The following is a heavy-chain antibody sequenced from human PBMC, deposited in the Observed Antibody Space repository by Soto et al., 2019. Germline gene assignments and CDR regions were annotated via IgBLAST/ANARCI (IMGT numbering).Heavy chain of an antibody. CDR1: SGSLYPYY. D-gene: IGHD2-2*01. CDR3: ARWAYHHRSAQTVYYFDS. V-gene: IGHV4-34*01. J-gene: IGHJ4*01. Sequence: SSETLSLTCAVSSGSLYPYYWSWIRQPPGKGLQWIGEINHAGTTNYSPSLGSRVTISLDKSENQFSLKLRSVTAADTAVYFCARWAYHHRSAQTVYYFDSWGRGTLVTVSS. CDR2: INHAGTT.